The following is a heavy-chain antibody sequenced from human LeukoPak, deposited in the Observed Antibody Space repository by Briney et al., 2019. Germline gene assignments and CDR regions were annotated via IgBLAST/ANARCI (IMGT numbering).Heavy chain of an antibody. J-gene: IGHJ6*03. Sequence: SVKVSCKASGGTLSGYAISWVRQAPGQGLEWMGGIIPIYGTPHSAQKFQGRATITTDESTSTAFMDLSSLRSEDTAVYYCARGKLGYYYYHMDAWGKGTTVTVSS. V-gene: IGHV1-69*05. CDR2: IIPIYGTP. CDR1: GGTLSGYA. CDR3: ARGKLGYYYYHMDA. D-gene: IGHD3-3*02.